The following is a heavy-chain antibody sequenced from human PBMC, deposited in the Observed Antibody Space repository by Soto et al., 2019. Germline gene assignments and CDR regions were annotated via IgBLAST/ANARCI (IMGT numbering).Heavy chain of an antibody. CDR1: GYTFTSYY. V-gene: IGHV1-46*01. D-gene: IGHD6-6*01. Sequence: ASVKVSCKASGYTFTSYYMHWVRQAPGQGLEWMGIINPSGGSTSYAQKFQGRVTMTRDTSTSTVYMELSSLRSEDTAVYYCARGHGIAARPSSTRFDPWGQGTLVTVSS. J-gene: IGHJ5*02. CDR3: ARGHGIAARPSSTRFDP. CDR2: INPSGGST.